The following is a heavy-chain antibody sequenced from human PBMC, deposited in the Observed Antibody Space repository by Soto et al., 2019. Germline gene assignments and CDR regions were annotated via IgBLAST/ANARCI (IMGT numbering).Heavy chain of an antibody. V-gene: IGHV3-64*01. CDR1: GFTFSSYS. D-gene: IGHD2-2*03. J-gene: IGHJ3*02. Sequence: LRLSCAASGFTFSSYSMEWVRQAPGKGLEYVSAISGDGTSTYYANSVKGRFTISRDNSNNRVYLQMGSLRAEDMAVYYCARSVWIIQFAFDIWGQGTMVTVSS. CDR2: ISGDGTST. CDR3: ARSVWIIQFAFDI.